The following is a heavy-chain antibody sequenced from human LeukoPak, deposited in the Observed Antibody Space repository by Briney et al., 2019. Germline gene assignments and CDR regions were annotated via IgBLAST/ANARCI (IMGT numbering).Heavy chain of an antibody. CDR1: GFTFSSYG. Sequence: PGGSLRLSCAASGFTFSSYGMNWVRQAPGKGLEWVSYIRSTGSTIYYADSVKGRFTISRDNAKNSLYLQMNSLRAEDTAVYYCAKDPSPLRFLEWLSPAPGDASDIWGQGTMVTVSS. D-gene: IGHD3-3*01. CDR3: AKDPSPLRFLEWLSPAPGDASDI. V-gene: IGHV3-48*01. CDR2: IRSTGSTI. J-gene: IGHJ3*02.